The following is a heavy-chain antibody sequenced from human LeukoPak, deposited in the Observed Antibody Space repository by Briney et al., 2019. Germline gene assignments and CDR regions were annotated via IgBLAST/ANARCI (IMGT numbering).Heavy chain of an antibody. J-gene: IGHJ4*02. CDR2: ISGTSTTV. CDR1: GFIFSTYN. Sequence: GGSLRLSCATSGFIFSTYNMHWVRQAPGKGLEWLSYISGTSTTVYYADSVKGRFTISRDNAKNELYLQMNSLRAEDTAVYYCAKVNYDDSSGFYYESEIDYWGQGTLVTVSS. D-gene: IGHD3-22*01. CDR3: AKVNYDDSSGFYYESEIDY. V-gene: IGHV3-48*04.